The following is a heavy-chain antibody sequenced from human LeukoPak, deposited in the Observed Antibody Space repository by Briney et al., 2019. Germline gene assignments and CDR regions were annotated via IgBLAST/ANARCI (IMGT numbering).Heavy chain of an antibody. Sequence: ASVKVSCKASGYTFTGYYIHWVLQAPGQGLEWMGWINPNSGGTNYAQKFQGRVTMTRDTSISTAYMELSRLRSDDTAVYYCASYRRYDSSGDQGGYWGQGTLVTVSS. CDR1: GYTFTGYY. V-gene: IGHV1-2*02. CDR2: INPNSGGT. D-gene: IGHD3-22*01. J-gene: IGHJ4*02. CDR3: ASYRRYDSSGDQGGY.